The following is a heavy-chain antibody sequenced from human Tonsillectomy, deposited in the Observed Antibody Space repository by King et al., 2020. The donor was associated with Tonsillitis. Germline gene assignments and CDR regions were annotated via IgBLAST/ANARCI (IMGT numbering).Heavy chain of an antibody. J-gene: IGHJ4*02. Sequence: LQLQESGPGLVKPSETLSLTCTVSGGSISSSSYYWGWVRQPPGKGLEWIGSIYYSGSTYYNPSLKSRLTISVDTSKNQFSLNLSSVTAADTAVYYCATPDSSGYWGTFDYWGQGTLVTVSS. D-gene: IGHD3-22*01. CDR2: IYYSGST. CDR3: ATPDSSGYWGTFDY. V-gene: IGHV4-39*01. CDR1: GGSISSSSYY.